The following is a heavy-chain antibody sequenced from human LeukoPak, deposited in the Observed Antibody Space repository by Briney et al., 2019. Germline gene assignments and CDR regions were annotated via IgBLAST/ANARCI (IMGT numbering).Heavy chain of an antibody. D-gene: IGHD4-17*01. J-gene: IGHJ4*02. CDR3: ARDGPAAEYGDYVAFDY. Sequence: GGSLRLSCTVSGFTVSSNSMSWVRQAPGKGLEWVSFIYSDNTHYSDSVKGRFTISRDNAKNSLYLQMNSLRAEDTAVYYCARDGPAAEYGDYVAFDYWGQGTLVTVSS. CDR2: IYSDNT. V-gene: IGHV3-53*01. CDR1: GFTVSSNS.